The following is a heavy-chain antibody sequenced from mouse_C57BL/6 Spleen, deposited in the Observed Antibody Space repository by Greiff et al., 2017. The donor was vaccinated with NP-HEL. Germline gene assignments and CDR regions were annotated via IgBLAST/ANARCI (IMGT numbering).Heavy chain of an antibody. CDR1: GYSITSGYY. V-gene: IGHV3-6*01. CDR2: ISYDGSN. D-gene: IGHD2-4*01. CDR3: ARSYDYHFDY. J-gene: IGHJ2*01. Sequence: EVQVVESGPGLVKPSQSLSLTCSVTGYSITSGYYWNWIRQFPGNKLEWMGYISYDGSNNYNPSLKNRISITRDTSKNQFFLKLNSVTTEDTATYYCARSYDYHFDYWGQGTTLTVSS.